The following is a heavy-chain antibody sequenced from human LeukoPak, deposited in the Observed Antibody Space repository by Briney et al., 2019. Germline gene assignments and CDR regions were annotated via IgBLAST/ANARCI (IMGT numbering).Heavy chain of an antibody. D-gene: IGHD6-13*01. J-gene: IGHJ5*02. V-gene: IGHV5-51*01. CDR2: IYPGDSDT. CDR1: GYSFTSYW. CDR3: ARVGTSRAAAGINWFDP. Sequence: GESLKISCQGSGYSFTSYWIGWVRQMPGKGLEWMGVIYPGDSDTRYSPSFQGQVTISADKSISTAYLQWSSLKASDTAMYYCARVGTSRAAAGINWFDPWGQGTLVTVSS.